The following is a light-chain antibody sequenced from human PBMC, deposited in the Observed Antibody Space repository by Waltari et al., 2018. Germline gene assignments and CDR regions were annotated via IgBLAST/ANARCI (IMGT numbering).Light chain of an antibody. CDR1: QSISSY. Sequence: DIQMPQSPSSLSASVGDRVTITCRASQSISSYLNWYQQKPGKAHKLLIYAASSLQSGVPSRFSGSGSGTDFTLTISSLQPEDFATYYCQQSYSTLLTFGGGTKVEIK. CDR3: QQSYSTLLT. J-gene: IGKJ4*01. V-gene: IGKV1-39*01. CDR2: AAS.